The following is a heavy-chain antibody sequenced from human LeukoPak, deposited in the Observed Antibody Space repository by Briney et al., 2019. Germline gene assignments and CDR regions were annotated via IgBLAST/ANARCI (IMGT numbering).Heavy chain of an antibody. CDR1: GYTFTSYG. Sequence: GASVKVSCKASGYTFTSYGISWVRQAPGQGLEWMGWISAYNGNTNYAQKLQGRVTMTTDTSTSTAYMELRSLRSDDTAVYYCARDPRPSYCSSTSCYVHYYFDYWGQGTLVTVS. CDR2: ISAYNGNT. CDR3: ARDPRPSYCSSTSCYVHYYFDY. V-gene: IGHV1-18*01. J-gene: IGHJ4*02. D-gene: IGHD2-2*01.